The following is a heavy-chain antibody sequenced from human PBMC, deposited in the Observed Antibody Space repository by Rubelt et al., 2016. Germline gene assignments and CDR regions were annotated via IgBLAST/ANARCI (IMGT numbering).Heavy chain of an antibody. CDR3: ARDPGIVGANWFDP. Sequence: VTISVDTSKNQFSLKLSSVTAADTAVYYCARDPGIVGANWFDPWGQGTLVTVSS. J-gene: IGHJ5*02. D-gene: IGHD1-26*01. V-gene: IGHV4-59*01.